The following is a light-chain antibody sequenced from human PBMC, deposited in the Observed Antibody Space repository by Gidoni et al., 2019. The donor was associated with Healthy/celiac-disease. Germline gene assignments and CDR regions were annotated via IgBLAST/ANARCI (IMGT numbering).Light chain of an antibody. V-gene: IGLV3-21*02. CDR3: QVWDSSSDHVV. J-gene: IGLJ2*01. Sequence: SYVLTQPPSVSVAPGQPARITCGGNHIGSKSVHWYQQKPGQAPVLVVYDDSDQPSGIPERFSGSNSGNTATLTISRVEAGDEADYYCQVWDSSSDHVVFGGGTKLTVL. CDR1: HIGSKS. CDR2: DDS.